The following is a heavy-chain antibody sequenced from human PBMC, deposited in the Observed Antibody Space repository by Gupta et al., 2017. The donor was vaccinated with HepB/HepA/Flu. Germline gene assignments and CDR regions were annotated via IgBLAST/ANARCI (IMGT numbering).Heavy chain of an antibody. CDR3: VRGGQGYYYGMDV. V-gene: IGHV3-49*02. CDR2: IRSKAYGGTT. J-gene: IGHJ6*02. Sequence: GLEWVVFIRSKAYGGTTEYAASVKGRFTISRDDSKSIAYLQMNSLKTEDTAVYYCVRGGQGYYYGMDVWGQGTTVTVSS.